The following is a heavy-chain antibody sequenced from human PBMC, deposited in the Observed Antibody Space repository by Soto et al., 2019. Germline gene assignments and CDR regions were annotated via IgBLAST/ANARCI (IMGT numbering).Heavy chain of an antibody. CDR3: ARGPGELYCSSTSCYYYYYYMDV. V-gene: IGHV3-21*01. CDR2: ISSSSSYI. CDR1: GFTFSSYS. D-gene: IGHD2-2*01. Sequence: GGSLRLSCAASGFTFSSYSMNWVRQAPGKGLEWVSSISSSSSYIYYADSVKGRFTISRDNAKNSLYLQMNSLRAEDTAVYYCARGPGELYCSSTSCYYYYYYMDVWGKGTTVTVSS. J-gene: IGHJ6*03.